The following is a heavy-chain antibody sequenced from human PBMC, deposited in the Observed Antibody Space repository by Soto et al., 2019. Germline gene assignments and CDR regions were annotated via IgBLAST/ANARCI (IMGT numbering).Heavy chain of an antibody. J-gene: IGHJ3*02. CDR1: GGSISSGGYY. Sequence: QVQLQESGPGLVKPSQTLSLTCTVSGGSISSGGYYWSWIRQHPGKGLEWIGYIYYSGSTYYNPSLKSRVTIAVDTSKNQFSLKLSSVTAADTAVYYCAMRATMIVVDETFDIWGQGTMVTVSS. CDR2: IYYSGST. CDR3: AMRATMIVVDETFDI. V-gene: IGHV4-31*03. D-gene: IGHD3-22*01.